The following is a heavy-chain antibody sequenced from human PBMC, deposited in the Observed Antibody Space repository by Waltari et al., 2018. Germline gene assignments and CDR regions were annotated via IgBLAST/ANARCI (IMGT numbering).Heavy chain of an antibody. V-gene: IGHV3-21*01. Sequence: EVQLVESGGGLVKPGGSLRLSCAASGFTFSSYSMNWVRQAPGKGLEWVSSISSSRSYIYYADSVKGRFTISRDNAKNSLYLQMNSLRAEDTAVYYCAREGDYYFDYWGQGTLVTVSS. J-gene: IGHJ4*02. CDR2: ISSSRSYI. D-gene: IGHD1-26*01. CDR1: GFTFSSYS. CDR3: AREGDYYFDY.